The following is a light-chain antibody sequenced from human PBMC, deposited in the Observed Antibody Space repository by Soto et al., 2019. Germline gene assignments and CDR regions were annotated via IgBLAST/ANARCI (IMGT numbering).Light chain of an antibody. Sequence: QSALTQPASVSGSSGQSITISCSGTNSDIGSYNYVSWYLQHPGKAPKLIVFEVSNRPSGISDRFSASKAVNTAYLTISGLQTEDAAVYSCNSFTSSYALPDVFGTGTKVTVL. V-gene: IGLV2-14*01. J-gene: IGLJ1*01. CDR1: NSDIGSYNY. CDR3: NSFTSSYALPDV. CDR2: EVS.